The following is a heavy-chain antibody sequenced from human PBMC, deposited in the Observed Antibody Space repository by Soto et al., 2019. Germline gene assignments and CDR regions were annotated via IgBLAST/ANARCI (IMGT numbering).Heavy chain of an antibody. J-gene: IGHJ5*02. CDR2: INHSGST. Sequence: PSETLSLTCAVSGGSISSSNWWSWVRQPPGKGLEWIGEINHSGSTNYNPSLKSRVTISVDTSKNQFSLKLSSVTAADTAVYYCARDLFDPWGQGTLITVSS. CDR3: ARDLFDP. V-gene: IGHV4-4*02. CDR1: GGSISSSNW.